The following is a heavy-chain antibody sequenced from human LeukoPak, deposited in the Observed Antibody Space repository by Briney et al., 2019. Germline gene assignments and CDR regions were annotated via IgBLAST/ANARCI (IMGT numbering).Heavy chain of an antibody. CDR3: AKASEAIVVVVAARVVYFDY. Sequence: TGGSLRLSCAASGFTFSSYWMRWVRQAPGKGLVWVSRINSDGSSTSYADSVKGRFTISRANAKNTLYLQMNSLRAEDTAVYYCAKASEAIVVVVAARVVYFDYWGEGTLVTVSS. J-gene: IGHJ4*02. V-gene: IGHV3-74*01. CDR1: GFTFSSYW. D-gene: IGHD2-15*01. CDR2: INSDGSST.